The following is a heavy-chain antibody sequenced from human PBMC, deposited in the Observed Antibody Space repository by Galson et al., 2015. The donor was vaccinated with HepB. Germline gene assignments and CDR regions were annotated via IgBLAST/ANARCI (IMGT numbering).Heavy chain of an antibody. CDR2: INPSGGST. CDR1: GYTFTSYY. J-gene: IGHJ2*01. V-gene: IGHV1-46*01. D-gene: IGHD3-22*01. CDR3: ARDSRGGGYYYYDSSGSGSDWYFDL. Sequence: SVKVSCKASGYTFTSYYMHWVRQAPGQGLEWMGIINPSGGSTSYAQKFQGRVTMTRDTSTSTVYMELSSLRSEDTAVYYCARDSRGGGYYYYDSSGSGSDWYFDLWGRGTLVTVSS.